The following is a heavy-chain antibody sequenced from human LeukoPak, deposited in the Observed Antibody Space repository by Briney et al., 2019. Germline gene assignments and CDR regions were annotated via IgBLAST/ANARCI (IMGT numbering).Heavy chain of an antibody. CDR2: IYSGGST. D-gene: IGHD1-26*01. CDR3: ARMGYSGNYQMTYYFDS. Sequence: GGSLRLSCAASGFTFSDYHMSWIRQAPGKGLEWVSVIYSGGSTYYADSVKGRVTISRDNPKNMLYLQMNSLRVEDTAVYYCARMGYSGNYQMTYYFDSWGQGTLVTVSS. CDR1: GFTFSDYH. V-gene: IGHV3-53*01. J-gene: IGHJ4*02.